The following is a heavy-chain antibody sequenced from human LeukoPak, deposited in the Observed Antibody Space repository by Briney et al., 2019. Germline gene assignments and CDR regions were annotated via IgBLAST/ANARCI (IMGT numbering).Heavy chain of an antibody. V-gene: IGHV3-23*01. Sequence: GGSLRLSCAASGFTFSSYAMSWVRQAPGKGLEWVSAISGSGGSTYYADSVKGRFTISRDNSKNTLYLQMNSLRAEDTAVYYCAKEGYDILTAESHDAFDIWGRGTMVTVSS. CDR1: GFTFSSYA. D-gene: IGHD3-9*01. CDR2: ISGSGGST. CDR3: AKEGYDILTAESHDAFDI. J-gene: IGHJ3*02.